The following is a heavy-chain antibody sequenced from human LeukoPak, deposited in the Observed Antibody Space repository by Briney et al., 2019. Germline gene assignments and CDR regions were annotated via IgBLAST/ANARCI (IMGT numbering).Heavy chain of an antibody. V-gene: IGHV4-59*11. J-gene: IGHJ6*02. CDR1: GGSISSHY. CDR3: AQLGYSYYGFDV. Sequence: SETLSLTCTVSGGSISSHYWSWIRQPPGKGLEWIGYIYYSGSTYYNPSLRSRVTISVDTSKNLFSLKLSSVTAADTAVYYCAQLGYSYYGFDVWGQGTTVTVSS. CDR2: IYYSGST. D-gene: IGHD1-1*01.